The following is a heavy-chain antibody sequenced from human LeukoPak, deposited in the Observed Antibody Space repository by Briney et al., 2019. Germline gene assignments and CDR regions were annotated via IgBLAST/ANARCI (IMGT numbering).Heavy chain of an antibody. D-gene: IGHD3-10*01. CDR3: ARGEHRLLWFGELLPSYFDY. J-gene: IGHJ4*02. CDR2: IKQDGSEK. CDR1: GFTFSSYA. V-gene: IGHV3-7*01. Sequence: GGSLRLSCAASGFTFSSYAMSWVRQAPGKGLEWVANIKQDGSEKYYVDSVKGRFTISRDNAKNSLYLQMNSLRAEDTAVYYCARGEHRLLWFGELLPSYFDYWGQGTLVTVSS.